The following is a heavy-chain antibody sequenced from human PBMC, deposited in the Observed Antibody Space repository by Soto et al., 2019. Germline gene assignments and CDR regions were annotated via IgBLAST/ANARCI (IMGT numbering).Heavy chain of an antibody. CDR1: GFTFSSYG. CDR3: AKVSGYYYDSSGPTELPDY. CDR2: ISYDGSNK. D-gene: IGHD3-22*01. Sequence: QVQLVESGGGVVQPGRSLRLSCAASGFTFSSYGMHWVRQAPGKGLEWVAVISYDGSNKYYADSVKGRFTISRDNSKNTLYLQMNSLRAEDTAVYYCAKVSGYYYDSSGPTELPDYWGQGTLVTVSS. J-gene: IGHJ4*02. V-gene: IGHV3-30*18.